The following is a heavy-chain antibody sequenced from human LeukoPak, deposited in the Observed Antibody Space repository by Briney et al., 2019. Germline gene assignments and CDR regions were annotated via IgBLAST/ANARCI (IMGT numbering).Heavy chain of an antibody. D-gene: IGHD3-10*01. J-gene: IGHJ6*02. CDR1: GGSISSSSFY. CDR2: IYYSGST. V-gene: IGHV4-39*07. CDR3: ARHLNYYGSGSYGAYYYYGMDV. Sequence: PSETVSLTCTVSGGSISSSSFYWGWIRQSPGKGLEWIDSIYYSGSTHFNPSLKSRVTISIDTSKNQLSLRLNSVTAADTAVYYCARHLNYYGSGSYGAYYYYGMDVWGQGTTVTVSS.